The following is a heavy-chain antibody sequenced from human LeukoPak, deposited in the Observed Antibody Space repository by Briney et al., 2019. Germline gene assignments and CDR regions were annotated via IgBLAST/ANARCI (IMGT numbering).Heavy chain of an antibody. V-gene: IGHV3-53*01. Sequence: SGGSLRLSCAASGFTVSSKYMSWVRQAPGKGLGWVSVIYSGGYTYYADSVKGRFTISRDNSKNTPYLQMNSLRAEDTAVYYCARVNSYGLAFDIWGQGTVVTVSS. D-gene: IGHD5-18*01. CDR1: GFTVSSKY. CDR3: ARVNSYGLAFDI. CDR2: IYSGGYT. J-gene: IGHJ3*02.